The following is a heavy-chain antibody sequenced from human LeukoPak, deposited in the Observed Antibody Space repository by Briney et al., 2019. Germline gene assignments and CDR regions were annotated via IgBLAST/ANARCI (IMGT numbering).Heavy chain of an antibody. J-gene: IGHJ6*04. CDR3: ARAYYDILTGPQDYYYYGMDV. Sequence: GSSVKVSCKASGGTFSSYAISWVRQAPGQGLEWMGVIIPIFGTATYAQKFQGRVTITADESTSTAYMELSSLRSEDTAVYYCARAYYDILTGPQDYYYYGMDVWGKGTTVTVSS. CDR1: GGTFSSYA. V-gene: IGHV1-69*01. D-gene: IGHD3-9*01. CDR2: IIPIFGTA.